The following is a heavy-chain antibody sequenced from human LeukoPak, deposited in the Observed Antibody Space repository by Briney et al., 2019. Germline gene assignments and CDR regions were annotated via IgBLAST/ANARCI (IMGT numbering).Heavy chain of an antibody. CDR1: GFTFSDYY. CDR3: ARLYASGWKRFDY. D-gene: IGHD6-19*01. CDR2: ISSSGSTI. V-gene: IGHV3-11*01. Sequence: GGSLRLSCAASGFTFSDYYMSWFRQAPGKGLEWISYISSSGSTIYDADSVKGRFTISRDNAKNSLYLQMNTLRAEDTAVYYCARLYASGWKRFDYWGQGTLVTVSS. J-gene: IGHJ4*02.